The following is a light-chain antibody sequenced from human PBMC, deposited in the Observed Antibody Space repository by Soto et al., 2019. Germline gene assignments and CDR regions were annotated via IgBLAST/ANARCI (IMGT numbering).Light chain of an antibody. CDR3: TSYSSSDIFYV. Sequence: QSVLTQPASVSGSPGQSITISCTGTSSDIGGCYYVSWYQHHPGKAPKLLIYQVTNRPSRVSNRFSGSKSGNTASLTISGLQADGEADYYCTSYSSSDIFYVFGTGTKVTVL. J-gene: IGLJ1*01. CDR1: SSDIGGCYY. CDR2: QVT. V-gene: IGLV2-14*01.